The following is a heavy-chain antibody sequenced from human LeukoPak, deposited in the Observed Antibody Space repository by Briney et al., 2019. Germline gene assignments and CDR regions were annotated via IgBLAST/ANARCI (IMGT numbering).Heavy chain of an antibody. J-gene: IGHJ3*02. CDR3: ASMGIRHAFDI. V-gene: IGHV4-59*01. Sequence: PSETLSLTCTVSGGSISSYYWSWIRQPPGKGLEWIGYIYYSGSTNYNPSLKSRVTISVDTSKNQFSLKLSSVTAADTAVYYCASMGIRHAFDIWGQGTMATVSS. D-gene: IGHD7-27*01. CDR2: IYYSGST. CDR1: GGSISSYY.